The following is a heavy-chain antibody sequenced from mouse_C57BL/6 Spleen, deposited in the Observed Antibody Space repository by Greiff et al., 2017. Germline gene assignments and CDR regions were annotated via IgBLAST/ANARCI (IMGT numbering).Heavy chain of an antibody. CDR1: GFNIKDDY. Sequence: EVKLQESGAELVRPGASVKLSCTASGFNIKDDYMHWVKQRPEQGLEWIGWINPENGDTEYASKFQGKATITADTSSNTAHLQLSSLTSEDTAVYYCASYYYGSRAYWGQGTLVTVSA. CDR2: INPENGDT. J-gene: IGHJ3*01. CDR3: ASYYYGSRAY. D-gene: IGHD1-1*01. V-gene: IGHV14-4*01.